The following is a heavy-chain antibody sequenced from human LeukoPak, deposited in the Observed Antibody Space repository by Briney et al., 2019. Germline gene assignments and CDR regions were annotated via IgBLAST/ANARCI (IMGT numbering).Heavy chain of an antibody. CDR1: GDSISSGSYY. CDR3: ARRGSRDGYNGFDY. CDR2: IFYSGST. V-gene: IGHV4-39*01. Sequence: SETLSLTCTVSGDSISSGSYYWGWIRQPPGKGLEWIGSIFYSGSTFYNPSLKSRVTISVDTSKNQFSLRLTSMTAADTAVYYCARRGSRDGYNGFDYWGQGTLVTVSS. D-gene: IGHD5-24*01. J-gene: IGHJ4*02.